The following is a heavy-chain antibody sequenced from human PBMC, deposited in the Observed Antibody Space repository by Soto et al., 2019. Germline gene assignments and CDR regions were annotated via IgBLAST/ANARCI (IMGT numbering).Heavy chain of an antibody. Sequence: QVQLVQSGAEVKKPGTSVKVSCKASGGTFSSYAISWVRQAPGQGLEWMGGIIPIFGTANYAQKFQGRVTITADESTSTAYMELSSLRSEDTAVYYCASPAHIVGATGYFQHWGQGTLVTVSS. V-gene: IGHV1-69*01. CDR1: GGTFSSYA. D-gene: IGHD1-26*01. CDR2: IIPIFGTA. CDR3: ASPAHIVGATGYFQH. J-gene: IGHJ1*01.